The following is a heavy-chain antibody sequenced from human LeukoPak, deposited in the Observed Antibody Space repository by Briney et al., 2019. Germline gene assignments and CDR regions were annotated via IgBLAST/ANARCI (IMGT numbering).Heavy chain of an antibody. J-gene: IGHJ4*02. V-gene: IGHV1-2*02. Sequence: ASVKVSCKASGYTFTGYYIHWVRQAPGQGLEWMGWINPNSGGTNYAQKFQGRVTLTRDTSISTAYMELSRLRSDDTAVYYCARVGATGTTSPFDYWGQGTLVTISS. CDR2: INPNSGGT. D-gene: IGHD1-1*01. CDR3: ARVGATGTTSPFDY. CDR1: GYTFTGYY.